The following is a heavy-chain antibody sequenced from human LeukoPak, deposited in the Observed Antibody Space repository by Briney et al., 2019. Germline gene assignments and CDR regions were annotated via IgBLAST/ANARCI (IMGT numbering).Heavy chain of an antibody. CDR3: ATGYSSTWYYFDY. D-gene: IGHD6-13*01. V-gene: IGHV4-59*01. CDR1: GGSFSAYY. CDR2: IYHSGST. J-gene: IGHJ4*02. Sequence: SETLSLTCAVYGGSFSAYYWTWIRQPPGKGLEWIGYIYHSGSTNYNPSLKSRVTISADTSKDQFSLKLASVTAADTAVYYCATGYSSTWYYFDYWGQGTLVTVSS.